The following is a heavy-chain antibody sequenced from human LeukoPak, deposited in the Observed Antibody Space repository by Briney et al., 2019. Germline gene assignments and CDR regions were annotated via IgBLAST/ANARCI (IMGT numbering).Heavy chain of an antibody. CDR2: IYYSGST. CDR3: ASSTGDSSGWSARDFDY. CDR1: GASISDYY. D-gene: IGHD6-19*01. Sequence: SETLSLTCIVSGASISDYYWSWIRQPPGKGLEWIGYIYYSGSTNYNPSLKSRVTISVDTSKNQFSLKLSSVTAADTAVYYCASSTGDSSGWSARDFDYWGQGTLVTVSS. J-gene: IGHJ4*02. V-gene: IGHV4-59*08.